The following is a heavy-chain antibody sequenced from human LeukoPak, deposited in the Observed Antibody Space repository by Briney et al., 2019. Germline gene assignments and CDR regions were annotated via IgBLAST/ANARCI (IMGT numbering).Heavy chain of an antibody. Sequence: GGSLRLSCAASGFTFDDYGMSWVRHAPGKGLEWVSGINWNGGSTGYADSVKGRFTISRDNAKNSLYLQMNSLRAEDTALYYCARDGGGAAFDAFDIWGQGTMVTVSS. D-gene: IGHD2-15*01. CDR2: INWNGGST. V-gene: IGHV3-20*04. CDR1: GFTFDDYG. J-gene: IGHJ3*02. CDR3: ARDGGGAAFDAFDI.